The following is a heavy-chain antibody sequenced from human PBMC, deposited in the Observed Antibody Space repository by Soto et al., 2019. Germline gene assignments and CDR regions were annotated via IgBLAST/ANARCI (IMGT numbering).Heavy chain of an antibody. Sequence: GGSLRLSCAASGFTFSSYAMHWVRQAPGKGLEWVAVISYDGSNKYYADSVKGRFTISRDNSKNTLYLQMNSLRAEDTAVYYCARANGDYVKYAFDIWGQGTMVTVSS. J-gene: IGHJ3*02. CDR2: ISYDGSNK. CDR1: GFTFSSYA. D-gene: IGHD4-17*01. CDR3: ARANGDYVKYAFDI. V-gene: IGHV3-30-3*01.